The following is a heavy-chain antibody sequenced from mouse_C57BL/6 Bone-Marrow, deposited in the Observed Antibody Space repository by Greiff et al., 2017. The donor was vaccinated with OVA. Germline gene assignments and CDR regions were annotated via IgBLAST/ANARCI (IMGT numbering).Heavy chain of an antibody. CDR2: ISYDGSN. J-gene: IGHJ2*01. Sequence: VQLQQSGPGLVKPSQSLSLTCSVTGYSITSGYYWNWIRQFPGNKLEWMGYISYDGSNNYNPSLKNRISITRDTSKNQFFLKLNSVTTEDTATYYCARDGRDGYFHYWGQGTTLTVSS. CDR1: GYSITSGYY. CDR3: ARDGRDGYFHY. V-gene: IGHV3-6*01. D-gene: IGHD2-3*01.